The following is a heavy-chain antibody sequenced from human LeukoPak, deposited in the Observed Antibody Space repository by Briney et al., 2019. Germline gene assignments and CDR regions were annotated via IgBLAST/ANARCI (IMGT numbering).Heavy chain of an antibody. Sequence: QPGGSLRLSCAASGFTFSSYWMHWVRQAPGKGLVWVSRINTDGSSTTYADSVKGRFTISRDNAKNSLYLQMNSLRAEDTAVYYCARDSNLWFGDSQAGSSWGLYYYYYMDVWGKGTTVNVSS. CDR2: INTDGSST. D-gene: IGHD3-10*01. V-gene: IGHV3-74*01. J-gene: IGHJ6*03. CDR1: GFTFSSYW. CDR3: ARDSNLWFGDSQAGSSWGLYYYYYMDV.